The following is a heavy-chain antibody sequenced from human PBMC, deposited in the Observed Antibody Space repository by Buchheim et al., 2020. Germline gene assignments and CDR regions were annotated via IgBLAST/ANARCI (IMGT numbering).Heavy chain of an antibody. J-gene: IGHJ6*02. V-gene: IGHV4-39*01. CDR2: IYYSGST. Sequence: QVQLQESGPGLVKPSETLSLTCTVSGGSISSSSYYWGWIRQPPGKGLEWIGSIYYSGSTYYNPSLKSRVTISVDTAKNQFSLKLSSVTAADTAVYYCARHGSAGRLWGMDVWGQGTT. CDR3: ARHGSAGRLWGMDV. CDR1: GGSISSSSYY. D-gene: IGHD6-19*01.